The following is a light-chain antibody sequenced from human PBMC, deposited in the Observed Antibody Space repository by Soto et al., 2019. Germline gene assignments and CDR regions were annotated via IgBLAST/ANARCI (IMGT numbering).Light chain of an antibody. V-gene: IGKV3-15*01. Sequence: EMVVTQSPATLSVSPGERATLSCRASQDVSSNLAWYQQKPGQAPSLLIYGASTRVTGTPARFSGSGSGTEFTLTISSLQSEDVAVYYCQQYRGAPYTFGQGTQLEIK. CDR1: QDVSSN. CDR3: QQYRGAPYT. J-gene: IGKJ2*01. CDR2: GAS.